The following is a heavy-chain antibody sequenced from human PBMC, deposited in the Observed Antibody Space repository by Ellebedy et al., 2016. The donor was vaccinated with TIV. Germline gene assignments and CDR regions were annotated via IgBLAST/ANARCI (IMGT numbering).Heavy chain of an antibody. V-gene: IGHV1-3*01. J-gene: IGHJ6*02. Sequence: ASVKVSXXASGYTFTSYAMHWVRQAPGQRLEWMGWINAGNGNTKYSQKFQGRVTITRDTSASTAYMELSSLRSEDTAVYYCTRDSDILRGMDVWGQGTTVTVSS. D-gene: IGHD3-9*01. CDR1: GYTFTSYA. CDR3: TRDSDILRGMDV. CDR2: INAGNGNT.